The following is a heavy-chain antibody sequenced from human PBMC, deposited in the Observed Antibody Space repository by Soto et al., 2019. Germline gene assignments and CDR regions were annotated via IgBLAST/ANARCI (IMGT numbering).Heavy chain of an antibody. CDR1: GFTFSSYA. D-gene: IGHD6-13*01. CDR2: ISYDGSNK. V-gene: IGHV3-30-3*01. CDR3: ARGSAGTDAFDI. Sequence: GGSLRLSCAASGFTFSSYATHWVRQAPGKGLEWVAVISYDGSNKYYADSVKGRFTISRDNSKNTLYLQMNSLRAEDTAVYYCARGSAGTDAFDIWGQGTMVTVSS. J-gene: IGHJ3*02.